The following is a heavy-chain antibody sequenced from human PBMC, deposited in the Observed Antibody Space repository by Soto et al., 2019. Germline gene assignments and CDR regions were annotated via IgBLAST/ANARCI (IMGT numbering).Heavy chain of an antibody. CDR2: MSHRGGT. CDR1: GGSVSSGNYC. V-gene: IGHV4-61*03. J-gene: IGHJ3*02. CDR3: ARVERGTATTVVDAFDI. Sequence: PSETLSLTCAVYGGSVSSGNYCRSWIRQPPGKGLEWIGEMSHRGGTHFNPSLKSRVTISVDTSKSHFSLKMSSVTAADTALYYCARVERGTATTVVDAFDIWGPGTMVTVSS. D-gene: IGHD1-1*01.